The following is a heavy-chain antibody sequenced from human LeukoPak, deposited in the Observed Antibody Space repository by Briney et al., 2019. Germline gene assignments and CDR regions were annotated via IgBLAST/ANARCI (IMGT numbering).Heavy chain of an antibody. CDR2: INHSGST. V-gene: IGHV4-34*01. Sequence: SETLCLTCAVYGGSFSGYYWSWIRQPPGKGLEWIGEINHSGSTNYNPSLKSRVTISVDTSKNQFSLKLSSVTAADTAVYYCARGPNCSSTSCYQAFDYWGQGTLVTVSS. CDR1: GGSFSGYY. D-gene: IGHD2-2*01. CDR3: ARGPNCSSTSCYQAFDY. J-gene: IGHJ4*02.